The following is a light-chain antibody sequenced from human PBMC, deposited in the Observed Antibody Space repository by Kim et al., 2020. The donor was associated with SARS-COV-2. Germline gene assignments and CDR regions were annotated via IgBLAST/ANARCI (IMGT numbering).Light chain of an antibody. CDR3: QQYDVWPRP. Sequence: VSLGERATLSCRASQSGSRHLAWYQKEPGQAPRLLIYGAATRATGIPARFSGSGSGTEFTLTISSLQSEDVAVYYCQQYDVWPRPFGLGTKVDIK. J-gene: IGKJ1*01. V-gene: IGKV3-15*01. CDR1: QSGSRH. CDR2: GAA.